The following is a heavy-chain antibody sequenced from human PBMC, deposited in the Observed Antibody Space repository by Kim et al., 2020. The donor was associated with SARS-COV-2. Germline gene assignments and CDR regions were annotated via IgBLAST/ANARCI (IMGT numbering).Heavy chain of an antibody. CDR2: IYHSGST. V-gene: IGHV4-4*02. CDR3: ARDRSGWYGYTAYFDY. D-gene: IGHD6-19*01. Sequence: SETLSLTCAVSGGSISSSNWWSWVRQPPGKGLEWIGEIYHSGSTNYNPSLKSRVTISVDKSKNQFSLKLSSVTAADTAVYYCARDRSGWYGYTAYFDYWGQGTLVTVSS. CDR1: GGSISSSNW. J-gene: IGHJ4*02.